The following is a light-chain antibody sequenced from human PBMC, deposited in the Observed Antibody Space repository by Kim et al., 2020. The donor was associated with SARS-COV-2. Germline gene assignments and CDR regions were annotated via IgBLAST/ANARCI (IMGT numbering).Light chain of an antibody. Sequence: LTQPPSVSKGLRQTATLTCTADRNHFGDQAAAWLQQHQGHPPKILSYRNTGRPSGISERFSASRSGNTASLTITALQPEDEADYYCAAWDTSLRYWV. CDR3: AAWDTSLRYWV. J-gene: IGLJ3*02. CDR1: RNHFGDQA. CDR2: RNT. V-gene: IGLV10-54*01.